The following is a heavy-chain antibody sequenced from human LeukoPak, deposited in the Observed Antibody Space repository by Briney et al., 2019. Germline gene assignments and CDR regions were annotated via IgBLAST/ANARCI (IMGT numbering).Heavy chain of an antibody. CDR2: INPNSGGT. Sequence: ASVKVSCKASGYTFTGYYMHWVRQAPGQGLEWMGRINPNSGGTNYAQKFQGRVTMTRDTSISTAYMELSRLRSDDTAVYYCARSYGDYGSYYYYMDVWGKGTTVTVSS. CDR3: ARSYGDYGSYYYYMDV. D-gene: IGHD4-17*01. J-gene: IGHJ6*03. CDR1: GYTFTGYY. V-gene: IGHV1-2*06.